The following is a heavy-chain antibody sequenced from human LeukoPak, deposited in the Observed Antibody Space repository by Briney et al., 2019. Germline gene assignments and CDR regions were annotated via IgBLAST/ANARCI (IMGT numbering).Heavy chain of an antibody. CDR2: ISSSSSTI. D-gene: IGHD7-27*01. CDR1: GFTFSSYG. CDR3: ARNYWGFDY. V-gene: IGHV3-48*01. Sequence: GGSPRLSCAASGFTFSSYGMNWVRQAPGKGLEWVSYISSSSSTIFYADSVKGRFTISRDNAQTSLYLQMNSLRAEDTAVYYCARNYWGFDYWGQGTLVTVSS. J-gene: IGHJ4*02.